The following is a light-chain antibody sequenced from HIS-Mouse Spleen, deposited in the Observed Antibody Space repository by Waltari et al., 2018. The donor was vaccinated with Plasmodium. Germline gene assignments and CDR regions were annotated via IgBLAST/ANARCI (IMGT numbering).Light chain of an antibody. CDR2: DVS. V-gene: IGLV2-11*01. CDR1: SSDVGGYNY. J-gene: IGLJ2*01. Sequence: QSALTQPRSVSGSPGQSVTISCTGTSSDVGGYNYVSWYQQHPGKAPKLMIYDVSKQPSGVPDRFSGSKSGNTASLTISGLQAEDEADYYCQAWDSSTVVFGGGTKLTVL. CDR3: QAWDSSTVV.